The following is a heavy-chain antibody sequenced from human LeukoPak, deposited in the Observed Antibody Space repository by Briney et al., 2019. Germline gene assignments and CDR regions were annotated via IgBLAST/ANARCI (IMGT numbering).Heavy chain of an antibody. J-gene: IGHJ4*02. D-gene: IGHD2-21*01. CDR1: GGSISSGSYY. V-gene: IGHV4-61*02. CDR2: IYTSGST. Sequence: KPSQTLSLTCTVSGGSISSGSYYWSWIRQPAGKGLEWIGRIYTSGSTNYNPSLKSRVTISVDTSKNQFSLKLSSVTAADTAVYYCARVNPSIYDYWGQGTLVTVSS. CDR3: ARVNPSIYDY.